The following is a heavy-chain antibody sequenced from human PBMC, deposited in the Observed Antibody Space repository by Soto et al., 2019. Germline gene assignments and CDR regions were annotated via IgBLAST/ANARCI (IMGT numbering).Heavy chain of an antibody. CDR2: ISGYNGNT. CDR3: AREGQLGY. D-gene: IGHD6-6*01. V-gene: IGHV1-18*01. J-gene: IGHJ4*02. Sequence: QVQLVQSGAEVKKPGASVNVSCKASGYTFRNYGFSWVRQAPGQGLEWMGWISGYNGNTNYAERLQGRVTMTTDTSTSTAYMELKNLRYDDTAVYYCAREGQLGYWGQGTPVTVSS. CDR1: GYTFRNYG.